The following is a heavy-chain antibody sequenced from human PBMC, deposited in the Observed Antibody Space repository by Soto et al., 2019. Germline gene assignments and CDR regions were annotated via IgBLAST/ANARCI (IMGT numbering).Heavy chain of an antibody. CDR1: GFTFDDYA. Sequence: GGSLRLSCAASGFTFDDYAMHWVRQAPGKGLEWVSGISWNSGSVGYADSVKGRFTISRDNAKNSLYLQMNSLRAEDTALYYCAKDSQDILVVPDYWGQGSLVIVSS. V-gene: IGHV3-9*01. D-gene: IGHD2-2*01. J-gene: IGHJ4*02. CDR2: ISWNSGSV. CDR3: AKDSQDILVVPDY.